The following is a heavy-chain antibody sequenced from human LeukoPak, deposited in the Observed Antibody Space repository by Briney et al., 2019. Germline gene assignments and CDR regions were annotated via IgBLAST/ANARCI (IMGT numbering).Heavy chain of an antibody. J-gene: IGHJ5*02. Sequence: GGSLRLSCVASGFTFSNYAMNWVRQAPGKGLDWVSTISVGHSTNYADSVRGRFTISRDNSKNTLYLQMNSLRAEDTAVYYCAKGTQFGSTHWFDPWGQGTLVTVSS. CDR3: AKGTQFGSTHWFDP. CDR2: ISVGHST. D-gene: IGHD3-16*01. CDR1: GFTFSNYA. V-gene: IGHV3-23*01.